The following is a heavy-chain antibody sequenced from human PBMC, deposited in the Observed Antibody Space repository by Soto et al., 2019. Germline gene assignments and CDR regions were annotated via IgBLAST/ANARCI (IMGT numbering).Heavy chain of an antibody. CDR2: IRSKAYGGTT. CDR3: TRVMTTVTTDRIWSAP. D-gene: IGHD4-17*01. CDR1: GFTFGDYA. V-gene: IGHV3-49*03. J-gene: IGHJ5*02. Sequence: GGSLRLSCTASGFTFGDYAMSWFRQAPGKGLEWVGFIRSKAYGGTTEYAASVKGRFTISRDDSKSIAYLQMNSLKTEDTAVYYCTRVMTTVTTDRIWSAPWGQGTLVTVSS.